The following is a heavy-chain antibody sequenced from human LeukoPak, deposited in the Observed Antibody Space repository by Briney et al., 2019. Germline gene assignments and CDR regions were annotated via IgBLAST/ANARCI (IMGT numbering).Heavy chain of an antibody. CDR2: IYYSGST. J-gene: IGHJ4*02. CDR3: ARVSGGNNYFDY. D-gene: IGHD2/OR15-2a*01. V-gene: IGHV4-31*03. Sequence: PSQTLSLTCTVSGGSISSAAHYWNWIRQHPGKGLEWIGYIYYSGSTYYNPSLKSRITTSIDTPKNQFSLKLSSATAADTAVYYCARVSGGNNYFDYWGQGALVTVSS. CDR1: GGSISSAAHY.